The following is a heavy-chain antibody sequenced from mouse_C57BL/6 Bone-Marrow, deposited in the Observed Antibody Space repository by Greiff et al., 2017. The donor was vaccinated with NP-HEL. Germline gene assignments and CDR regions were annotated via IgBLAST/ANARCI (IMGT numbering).Heavy chain of an antibody. CDR1: GFTFSSYA. J-gene: IGHJ2*01. Sequence: EVQGVESGEGLVKPGGSLKLSCAASGFTFSSYAMSWVRQTPEKRLEWVAYISSGGDYIYYADTVKGRFTISRDNARNALYLQMSSLKSEDTAMYYCTRDRQPYYFDYWGQGTTLTVSS. D-gene: IGHD6-1*01. CDR2: ISSGGDYI. V-gene: IGHV5-9-1*02. CDR3: TRDRQPYYFDY.